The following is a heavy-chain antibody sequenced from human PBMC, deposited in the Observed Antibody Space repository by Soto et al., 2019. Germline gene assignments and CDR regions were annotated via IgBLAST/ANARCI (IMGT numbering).Heavy chain of an antibody. CDR3: AKDGVAHPYYYDSSGCPGY. J-gene: IGHJ4*02. D-gene: IGHD3-22*01. CDR2: ISSDGSNK. CDR1: GFTFSSFG. Sequence: QVQLVESGGGVVQPGRSLRLSCAASGFTFSSFGMHWVRQAPGKGLEWVAVISSDGSNKYYADSVKGRFTISRDNSKNTLYLQMNSLRAEDTAVYYCAKDGVAHPYYYDSSGCPGYWGQVTLVTVSS. V-gene: IGHV3-30*18.